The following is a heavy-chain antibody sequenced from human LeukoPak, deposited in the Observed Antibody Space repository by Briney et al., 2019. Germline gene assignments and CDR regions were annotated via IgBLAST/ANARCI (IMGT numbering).Heavy chain of an antibody. CDR2: ILPIFGTA. D-gene: IGHD6-6*01. V-gene: IGHV1-69*06. Sequence: ASVKVSCKASGGTFSSYAISWVRQAPGQGLEWMGGILPIFGTANYAHKFQGRVTITADKSTSTTYMELSSLRSEDTGVYYCASRAARLEGDYWGQGTLVTVSS. CDR1: GGTFSSYA. CDR3: ASRAARLEGDY. J-gene: IGHJ4*02.